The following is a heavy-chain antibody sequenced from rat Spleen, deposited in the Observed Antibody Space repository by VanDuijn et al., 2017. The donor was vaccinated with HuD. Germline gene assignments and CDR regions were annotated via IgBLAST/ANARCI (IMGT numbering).Heavy chain of an antibody. CDR3: TRDLGY. CDR2: ITNGGGTT. Sequence: EVQLVESDGGLVQPGRSLKLSCAASGFIFTDFYMAWVRQAPTKSLEWVASITNGGGTTYYRDSVKGRFTISRDNTKSTLYLQMDSLRSEDTATYYCTRDLGYWGQGVMVTVSS. CDR1: GFIFTDFY. V-gene: IGHV5-20*01. J-gene: IGHJ2*01.